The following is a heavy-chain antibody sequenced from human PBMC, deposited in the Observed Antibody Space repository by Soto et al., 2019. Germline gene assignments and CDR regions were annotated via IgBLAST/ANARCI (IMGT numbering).Heavy chain of an antibody. CDR2: IGTAGDT. CDR1: GFTFSSYD. Sequence: GGSLRLSCAASGFTFSSYDMHWVRQATGKGLEWVSAIGTAGDTYYPGSVKGRFTISRENAKNSLYLQMNSLRAGDTAVYYCARAPRAHYDFWSGYPPRRDYSYYGMDVSGQAPTVTLSS. CDR3: ARAPRAHYDFWSGYPPRRDYSYYGMDV. D-gene: IGHD3-3*01. J-gene: IGHJ6*02. V-gene: IGHV3-13*01.